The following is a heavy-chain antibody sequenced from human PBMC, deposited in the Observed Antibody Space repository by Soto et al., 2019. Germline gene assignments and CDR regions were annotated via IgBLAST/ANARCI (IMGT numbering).Heavy chain of an antibody. V-gene: IGHV3-11*01. J-gene: IGHJ4*02. Sequence: PGGSLRLACAACGFTLRDYDMSWIRQAPGKGLEWVSYISSSGSTIYYADSVKGRFTISRDNAKNSLYLQMNSLRAEDTAVYYCARVYSGYAPCNYWGQGTLVTVSS. CDR1: GFTLRDYD. D-gene: IGHD5-12*01. CDR3: ARVYSGYAPCNY. CDR2: ISSSGSTI.